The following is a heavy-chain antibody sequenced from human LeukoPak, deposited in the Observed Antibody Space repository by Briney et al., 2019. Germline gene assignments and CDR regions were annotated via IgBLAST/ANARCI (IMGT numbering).Heavy chain of an antibody. CDR1: GGSITNFY. Sequence: SETLSLTCTVSGGSITNFYWSWVRQPPGKRLEWLGFIYYTGSTTYNPSLESRVTISVDTSKNQFSLRLHSVTAADTAVYYCAASRWYFDVWGRGVVVAVSS. CDR3: AASRWYFDV. CDR2: IYYTGST. V-gene: IGHV4-59*08. J-gene: IGHJ2*01.